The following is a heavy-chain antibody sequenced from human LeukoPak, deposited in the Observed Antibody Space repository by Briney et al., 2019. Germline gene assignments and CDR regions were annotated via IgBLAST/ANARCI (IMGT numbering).Heavy chain of an antibody. J-gene: IGHJ4*02. V-gene: IGHV3-23*01. Sequence: GGSLRLSCAASGFTFSSYDMSWVRQAPGKGLEWVSAIGRSGGDTYYADSVKGRFTISRDNSKNTLNLQMTSLRAEGTATYYCAKDQYCGGGSCYGLDSWGQGTLVTVSS. CDR3: AKDQYCGGGSCYGLDS. D-gene: IGHD2-15*01. CDR1: GFTFSSYD. CDR2: IGRSGGDT.